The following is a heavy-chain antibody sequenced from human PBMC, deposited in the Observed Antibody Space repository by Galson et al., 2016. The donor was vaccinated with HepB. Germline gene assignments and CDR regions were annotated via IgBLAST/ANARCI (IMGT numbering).Heavy chain of an antibody. V-gene: IGHV1-18*01. CDR2: VSAYNGNT. CDR3: ARASRDFWTGAIIGAFDV. Sequence: SVKVSCKASGYTFSNYAFSWVRQAPGQGLEWMGWVSAYNGNTNYAQNLQGRVTVTIDTPTNTAYMEVRSLRSDDTAVYYCARASRDFWTGAIIGAFDVWGQGTMLTVSS. J-gene: IGHJ3*01. D-gene: IGHD3/OR15-3a*01. CDR1: GYTFSNYA.